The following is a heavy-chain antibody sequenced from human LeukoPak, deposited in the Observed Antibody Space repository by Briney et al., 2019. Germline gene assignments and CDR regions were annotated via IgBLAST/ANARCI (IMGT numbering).Heavy chain of an antibody. Sequence: KPSETLSLTCAVYGGSFSGYYWSWIRQPPGKGLEWTGEINHSGSTNYNPSLKSRVTISVDTSKNQFSLKLSSVTAADTAVYYCAAFSRVRGYYFDYWGQGTLVTVSS. CDR3: AAFSRVRGYYFDY. CDR1: GGSFSGYY. J-gene: IGHJ4*02. CDR2: INHSGST. V-gene: IGHV4-34*01. D-gene: IGHD3-3*02.